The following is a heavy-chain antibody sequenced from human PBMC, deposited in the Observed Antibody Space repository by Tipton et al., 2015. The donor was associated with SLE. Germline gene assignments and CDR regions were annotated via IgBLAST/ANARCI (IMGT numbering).Heavy chain of an antibody. J-gene: IGHJ3*01. CDR2: IYHSGST. CDR1: GGSISNYY. CDR3: ATYTVSRAFDF. D-gene: IGHD5/OR15-5a*01. Sequence: TLSLTCTVSGGSISNYYWTWIRQPAGKGLECIGSIYHSGSTDYHPSLKSRLTISVDTSKNQISLKLRSVTAADTAVYYCATYTVSRAFDFWGQGTMVTVSS. V-gene: IGHV4-4*07.